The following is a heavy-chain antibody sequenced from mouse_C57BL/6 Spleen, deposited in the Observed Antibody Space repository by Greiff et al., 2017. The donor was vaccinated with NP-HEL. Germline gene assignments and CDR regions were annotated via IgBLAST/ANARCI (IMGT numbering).Heavy chain of an antibody. V-gene: IGHV1-82*01. CDR3: ARYYYGNPHAKEC. J-gene: IGHJ4*01. D-gene: IGHD2-1*01. CDR1: GYAFSSSW. CDR2: IYTGDGDT. Sequence: QVQLQQSGPELVKPGASVKISCKASGYAFSSSWMNWVQQRPGKGLEWIGRIYTGDGDTNYHGKVKGKATLTADKASSTAYMQLSSLTSEDTAVYYCARYYYGNPHAKECWGKGTSVTV.